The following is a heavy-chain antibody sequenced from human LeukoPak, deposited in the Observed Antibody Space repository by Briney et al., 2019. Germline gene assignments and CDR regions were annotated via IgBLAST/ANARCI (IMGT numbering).Heavy chain of an antibody. CDR1: GGTLSSYA. Sequence: SVKVSCKASGGTLSSYAIRWVRQAPAQGLEWMGGIIPIFGTANYAQKFQGRVTITADESTSTAYMELSSLRSEDTAVYYCASRSGSYDYWGQGTLVTVSS. V-gene: IGHV1-69*13. D-gene: IGHD1-26*01. CDR2: IIPIFGTA. CDR3: ASRSGSYDY. J-gene: IGHJ4*02.